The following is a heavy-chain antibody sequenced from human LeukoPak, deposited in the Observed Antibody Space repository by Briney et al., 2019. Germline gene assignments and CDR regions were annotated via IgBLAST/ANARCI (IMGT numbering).Heavy chain of an antibody. V-gene: IGHV3-23*01. CDR3: AKDRWELRVYYFDY. J-gene: IGHJ4*02. CDR2: ISGSGGST. CDR1: GFTCSSYA. Sequence: GGSLRLXCAASGFTCSSYAMSWVRQAPGKGLEWVSAISGSGGSTYYADSVKGRFTISRDNSKNTLYLQMNSLRAEDTAVYYCAKDRWELRVYYFDYWGQGTLVTVSS. D-gene: IGHD1-26*01.